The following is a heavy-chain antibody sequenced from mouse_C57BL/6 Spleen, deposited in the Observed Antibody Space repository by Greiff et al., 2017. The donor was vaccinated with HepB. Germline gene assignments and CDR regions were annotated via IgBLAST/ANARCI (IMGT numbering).Heavy chain of an antibody. J-gene: IGHJ2*01. CDR2: IDPETGGT. CDR3: TRENYYGPFDC. V-gene: IGHV1-15*01. CDR1: GYTFTDYE. Sequence: QVQLKQSGAELVRPGASVTLSCKASGYTFTDYEMHWVKQTPVHGLEWIGAIDPETGGTAYNQKFKGKAILTADKSSSTAYMELRSLTSEDSAVYYCTRENYYGPFDCWGQGTTRTVSS. D-gene: IGHD1-1*01.